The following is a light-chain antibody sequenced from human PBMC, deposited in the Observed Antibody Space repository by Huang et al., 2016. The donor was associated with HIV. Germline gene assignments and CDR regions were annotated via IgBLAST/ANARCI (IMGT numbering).Light chain of an antibody. Sequence: DIQMTQSPSSLSASVGDRVTITCRASQTINTYLNWCQQKPGKAPKLLIYAASSLHSGVPSRFSGSGSGTDCTLTISGLQREDFATYFCQQTYSTPRTFGQGTRVEIK. J-gene: IGKJ1*01. CDR2: AAS. CDR3: QQTYSTPRT. V-gene: IGKV1-39*01. CDR1: QTINTY.